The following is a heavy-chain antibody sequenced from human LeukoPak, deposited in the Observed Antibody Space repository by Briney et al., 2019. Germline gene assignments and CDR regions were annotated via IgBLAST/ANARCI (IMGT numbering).Heavy chain of an antibody. D-gene: IGHD3-10*01. CDR2: IYSGGST. J-gene: IGHJ4*02. CDR3: ASSVWFGGGFDY. Sequence: GGSLRLSCAASGFTVSSSYMSWVRQAPGKGLEWVSVIYSGGSTYYADSVKGRFTISRDNSKNTLYLQMNSLRAEDTAVYYCASSVWFGGGFDYWGQGTLVTVSS. CDR1: GFTVSSSY. V-gene: IGHV3-53*01.